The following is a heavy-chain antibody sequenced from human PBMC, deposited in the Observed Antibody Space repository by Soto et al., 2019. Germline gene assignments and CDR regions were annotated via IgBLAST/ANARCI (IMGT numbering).Heavy chain of an antibody. Sequence: EVQLVESGGGLVQPGGSLRLSCAASGFTVSSNYMSWVRQAPGKGLEWVSVIFTGGSTYYADSVKGRFTISRHSSKNTVYLQMNSLRAEDTAVYYCARDRYSSGWLEAFDIWGQGTMVTVSS. J-gene: IGHJ3*02. CDR1: GFTVSSNY. CDR2: IFTGGST. CDR3: ARDRYSSGWLEAFDI. V-gene: IGHV3-53*04. D-gene: IGHD6-19*01.